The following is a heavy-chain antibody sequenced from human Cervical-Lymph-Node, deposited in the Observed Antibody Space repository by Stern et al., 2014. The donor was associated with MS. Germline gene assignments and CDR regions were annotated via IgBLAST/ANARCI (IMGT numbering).Heavy chain of an antibody. V-gene: IGHV4-30-4*01. J-gene: IGHJ6*02. Sequence: QLQLQESGPGLVKPSQTLSLICTVSGGSISSGDHYWNWIRQSPGKGLEWIGHIYYSGRTYFSPSLKSRITMSVDRPKNQFSLNLSSVTAADTAVYYCDRGGSSRGAYHGMDVWGQGTTVIVSS. CDR3: DRGGSSRGAYHGMDV. D-gene: IGHD2-2*01. CDR1: GGSISSGDHY. CDR2: IYYSGRT.